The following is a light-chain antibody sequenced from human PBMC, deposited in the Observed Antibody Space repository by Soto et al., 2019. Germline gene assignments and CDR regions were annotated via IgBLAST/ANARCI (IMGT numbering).Light chain of an antibody. CDR2: DAS. Sequence: IVLTQSPVTLAVSPGESAVLSCRASQSVSTSLAWYQHKPGQAPRLFIYDASKRAPGIPARFTGSGSGTDFTLTISSLEPEDTAVYYCQVRDVWPSFGQGTKVEIK. V-gene: IGKV3-11*01. CDR1: QSVSTS. J-gene: IGKJ1*01. CDR3: QVRDVWPS.